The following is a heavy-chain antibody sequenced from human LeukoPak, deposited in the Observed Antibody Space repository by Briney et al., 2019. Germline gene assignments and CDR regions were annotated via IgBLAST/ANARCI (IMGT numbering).Heavy chain of an antibody. V-gene: IGHV1-69*04. Sequence: ASVKVSCKAPGGTFSSYAISWVRQAPGQGLEWMGRIIPILSIANYAQKFQVRVTITADKSTSTAYMELSSLRSEDTAVYYCARDQVGAAAGIPFDYWGQGTLVTVSS. J-gene: IGHJ4*02. CDR3: ARDQVGAAAGIPFDY. CDR2: IIPILSIA. CDR1: GGTFSSYA. D-gene: IGHD6-13*01.